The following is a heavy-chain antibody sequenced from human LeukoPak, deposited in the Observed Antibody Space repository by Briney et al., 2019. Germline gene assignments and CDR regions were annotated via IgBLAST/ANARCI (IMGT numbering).Heavy chain of an antibody. CDR2: IKQDGSQE. J-gene: IGHJ4*02. CDR1: RFTLSTYW. D-gene: IGHD3-3*01. Sequence: GGSLRLSCAASRFTLSTYWMSWVRQAPGKGLEWVAHIKQDGSQEYYVDSVKGRFTISRDSAKNSLYLQMNSLRAEDTAVYYCARGVPYDSWSGPHYSDYWGQGTLVTASS. CDR3: ARGVPYDSWSGPHYSDY. V-gene: IGHV3-7*01.